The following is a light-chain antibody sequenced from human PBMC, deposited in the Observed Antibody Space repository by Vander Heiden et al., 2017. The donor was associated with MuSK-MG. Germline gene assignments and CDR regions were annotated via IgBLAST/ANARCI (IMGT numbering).Light chain of an antibody. V-gene: IGKV3-11*01. CDR3: QQRSNWLT. J-gene: IGKJ4*01. Sequence: MVFTQSPATLSWSPGERATLSCRASQSVSSYLAWYQQKPGQAPRLRIYDASNRATGIPARFSGSGSGTDFTLTISSLEPEDFAVYYCQQRSNWLTFGGGTKVEIK. CDR1: QSVSSY. CDR2: DAS.